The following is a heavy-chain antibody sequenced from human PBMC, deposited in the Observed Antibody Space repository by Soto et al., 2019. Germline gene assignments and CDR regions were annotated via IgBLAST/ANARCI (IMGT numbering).Heavy chain of an antibody. CDR2: IIPIFGTA. J-gene: IGHJ6*02. CDR3: ARGHIVVVTATLYYYYGMDV. D-gene: IGHD2-21*02. CDR1: GGTFSSYS. Sequence: VASVKVSCKASGGTFSSYSISWVRQAPGQGLEWMGGIIPIFGTANYAQKFQGRVTITADESTSTAYMELSSLRSEDTAVYYCARGHIVVVTATLYYYYGMDVWGQGTTVTVSS. V-gene: IGHV1-69*13.